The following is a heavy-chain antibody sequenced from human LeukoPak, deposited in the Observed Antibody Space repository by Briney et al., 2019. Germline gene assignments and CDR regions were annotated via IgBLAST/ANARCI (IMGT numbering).Heavy chain of an antibody. J-gene: IGHJ4*02. CDR3: ARGRGSFDFDF. Sequence: GGSLRLSCAASGFTFGSYSMDWVRQAPGKGLEWISFIRSSSDSIYYAGSVKGRFTISRDNAKNSLYLQMNSLRAEDTAVYYCARGRGSFDFDFWGQGTLVTVSS. CDR1: GFTFGSYS. CDR2: IRSSSDSI. D-gene: IGHD1-26*01. V-gene: IGHV3-48*01.